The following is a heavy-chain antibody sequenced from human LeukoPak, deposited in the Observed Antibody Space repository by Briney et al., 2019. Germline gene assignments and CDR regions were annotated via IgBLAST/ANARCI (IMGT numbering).Heavy chain of an antibody. V-gene: IGHV1-18*04. CDR3: ARPAGYSSSYPFDY. CDR2: ISAYNGNT. Sequence: GASVKVSCKASGYTFTSYGISWVRQAPGQGLEWMGRISAYNGNTNYAQKLQGRVTMTTDTSTSTAYMELRSLRSDDTAVYYCARPAGYSSSYPFDYWGQGTLVTVSS. CDR1: GYTFTSYG. D-gene: IGHD6-13*01. J-gene: IGHJ4*02.